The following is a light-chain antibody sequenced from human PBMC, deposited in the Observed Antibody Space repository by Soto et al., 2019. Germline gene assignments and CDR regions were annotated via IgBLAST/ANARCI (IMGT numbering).Light chain of an antibody. Sequence: QSALTQPASVSGSPGQSITISCNGTSSDVGGYNYVSWYQQHPGKAPKLMIYDVSNRPSGVSNRFSGSKSGNTASLTISGLQAEDEADYYCSSYTSSSTLYVVFGGGTKVTVL. CDR3: SSYTSSSTLYVV. V-gene: IGLV2-14*01. CDR1: SSDVGGYNY. CDR2: DVS. J-gene: IGLJ2*01.